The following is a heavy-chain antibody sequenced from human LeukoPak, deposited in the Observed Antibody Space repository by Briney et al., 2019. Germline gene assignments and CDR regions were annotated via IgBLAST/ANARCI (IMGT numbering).Heavy chain of an antibody. V-gene: IGHV3-21*01. Sequence: GGSLRLSCAASGFTFSNYSMNWVRQAPGKGLEWVSSISSSSRYIYYADSVKGRFTISRDNAKKSMYLQMNSLRAEDTAVYYCARGIWDTMIVVDSSFVYWGQGTLVTVSS. CDR2: ISSSSRYI. D-gene: IGHD3-22*01. J-gene: IGHJ4*02. CDR3: ARGIWDTMIVVDSSFVY. CDR1: GFTFSNYS.